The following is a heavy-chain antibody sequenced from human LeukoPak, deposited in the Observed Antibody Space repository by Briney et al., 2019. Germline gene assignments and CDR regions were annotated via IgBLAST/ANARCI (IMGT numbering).Heavy chain of an antibody. J-gene: IGHJ4*02. V-gene: IGHV4-39*01. CDR2: IYYRGRT. CDR3: ARNDYGDYVLDY. Sequence: SETLSLTCTVSGGSISNYSYYWCWIRQPPRKGLEWIGNIYYRGRTYYNPSLKSRVTISVDTSKNQFSLKLTSVTAADTAVYYCARNDYGDYVLDYWGQGTLVTVSS. D-gene: IGHD4-17*01. CDR1: GGSISNYSYY.